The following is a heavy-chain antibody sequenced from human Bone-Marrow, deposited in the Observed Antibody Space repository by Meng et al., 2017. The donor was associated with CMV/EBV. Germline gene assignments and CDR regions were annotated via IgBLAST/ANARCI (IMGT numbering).Heavy chain of an antibody. Sequence: GGSLRLSCAASGFNFRTYAMNWVRQAPGKGLECVAVISYDGTKKYYEDSVKGRFIVSRDNSKNTLFLQMNSLRAEDTAVYYCARDRQWELPGDYYYGMDVGGHGTTVTVS. V-gene: IGHV3-30*04. D-gene: IGHD1-26*01. CDR1: GFNFRTYA. CDR3: ARDRQWELPGDYYYGMDV. CDR2: ISYDGTKK. J-gene: IGHJ6*02.